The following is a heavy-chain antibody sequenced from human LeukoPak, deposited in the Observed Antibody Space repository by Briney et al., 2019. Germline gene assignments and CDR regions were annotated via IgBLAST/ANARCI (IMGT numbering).Heavy chain of an antibody. CDR2: VTDSGSYT. V-gene: IGHV3-11*03. J-gene: IGHJ4*02. CDR1: GFSFSDYY. CDR3: ARSAGLIVGAAHFDY. D-gene: IGHD1-26*01. Sequence: GGSLRLSCAASGFSFSDYYMTWIRQAPGKGLEWVSYVTDSGSYTNYADSVKGRFTISRDNAMNSLYLQMNSLRAEDTAVYYCARSAGLIVGAAHFDYWGQGTLVTVSS.